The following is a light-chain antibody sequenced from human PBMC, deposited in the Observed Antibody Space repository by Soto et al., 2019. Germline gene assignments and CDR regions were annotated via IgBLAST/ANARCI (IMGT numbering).Light chain of an antibody. V-gene: IGLV2-11*01. J-gene: IGLJ1*01. CDR2: DVS. CDR1: SSDVGGYNY. Sequence: ALTQPRSVSGSPGQSVTISCTGTSSDVGGYNYVSWYQQHPGKAPKLMIYDVSKRPSGVPDRFSGSKSGNTASLTISGLQAEDEADYYCCSYAGSYTLYVFGSGTKVTVL. CDR3: CSYAGSYTLYV.